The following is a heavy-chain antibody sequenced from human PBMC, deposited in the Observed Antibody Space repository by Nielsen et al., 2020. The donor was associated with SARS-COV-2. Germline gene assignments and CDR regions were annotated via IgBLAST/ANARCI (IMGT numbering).Heavy chain of an antibody. D-gene: IGHD7-27*01. J-gene: IGHJ4*02. V-gene: IGHV4-4*02. CDR3: ARDCSCGLGSSPSYYFDY. CDR2: IYHRGST. CDR1: GGSISSNNW. Sequence: SETLSLTCAVSGGSISSNNWWSWVRQPPGKGLEWIGEIYHRGSTNYSPPLKTRVTISVDKSKNQFSLELRSVTAADTAVYYCARDCSCGLGSSPSYYFDYWGQGTLVTVSS.